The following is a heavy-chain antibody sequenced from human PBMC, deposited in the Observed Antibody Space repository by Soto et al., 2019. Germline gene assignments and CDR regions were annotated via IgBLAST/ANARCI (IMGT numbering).Heavy chain of an antibody. CDR2: ISGSGGST. D-gene: IGHD3-3*01. J-gene: IGHJ2*01. CDR1: GFTFSSYA. Sequence: GGSLRLSCAASGFTFSSYAMSWVRQAPGKGLEWVSAISGSGGSTYYADSVKGRFTISRYNSKNTLYLPMHSLRAEDTAVYYCAKYVSSGITSFDLWGRGTLVTVSS. CDR3: AKYVSSGITSFDL. V-gene: IGHV3-23*01.